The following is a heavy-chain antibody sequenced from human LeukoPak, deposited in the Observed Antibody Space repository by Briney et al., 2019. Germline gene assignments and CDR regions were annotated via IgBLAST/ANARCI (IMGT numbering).Heavy chain of an antibody. CDR2: INNSGST. CDR3: ARPLAAAGTSYDP. D-gene: IGHD6-13*01. CDR1: GGSFSGYY. Sequence: KPSETLSLTCAVYGGSFSGYYWSWIRQPPGKGLEWIGEINNSGSTNYNPSLKSRVTISVDTSKNQFSLKLSSVTAADTAVYYCARPLAAAGTSYDPWGQGTLVTVSS. J-gene: IGHJ5*02. V-gene: IGHV4-34*01.